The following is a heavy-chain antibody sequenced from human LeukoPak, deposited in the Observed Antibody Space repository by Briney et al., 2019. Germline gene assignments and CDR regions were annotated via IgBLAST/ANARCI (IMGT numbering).Heavy chain of an antibody. CDR2: ISYDGSNK. Sequence: PGRSLRLSCAASGFTFSSYAMHWVRQAPGKGLEWVAVISYDGSNKYYADSVKGRFTISRDNSKNTLYLQMNSLRAEDTAVYYCARDSLVYCSSTSCYTGGSYFDYWGQGTLVTVSS. CDR1: GFTFSSYA. D-gene: IGHD2-2*02. CDR3: ARDSLVYCSSTSCYTGGSYFDY. J-gene: IGHJ4*02. V-gene: IGHV3-30-3*01.